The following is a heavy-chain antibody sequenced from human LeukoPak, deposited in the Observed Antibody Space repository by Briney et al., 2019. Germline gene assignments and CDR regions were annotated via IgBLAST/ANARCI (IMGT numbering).Heavy chain of an antibody. CDR3: AKANSSIPRIDAFDI. Sequence: GGSLRLSCAASGFTVSSNYMSWVRQAPGKGLEWVSFIYNGGSTYYADSVKGRFTISRDNSKNTLYLQMNSLRAEDTAVYYCAKANSSIPRIDAFDIWGQGTMVTVSS. CDR2: IYNGGST. CDR1: GFTVSSNY. V-gene: IGHV3-53*01. J-gene: IGHJ3*02. D-gene: IGHD2-2*02.